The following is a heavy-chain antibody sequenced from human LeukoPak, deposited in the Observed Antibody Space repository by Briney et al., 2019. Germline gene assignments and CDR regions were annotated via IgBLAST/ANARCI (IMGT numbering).Heavy chain of an antibody. CDR2: MNPHSGNT. J-gene: IGHJ5*02. CDR1: GYAFTSYD. Sequence: ASVKVSCKASGYAFTSYDINWVRHATGQRLEWVGWMNPHSGNTGYAQKWQGRVTMTRNTSISTAYMELSSLRSEDTAVYYCARAGYDRDWSSGWYGLRGWFDPWGQGTLVTVSS. V-gene: IGHV1-8*01. D-gene: IGHD6-19*01. CDR3: ARAGYDRDWSSGWYGLRGWFDP.